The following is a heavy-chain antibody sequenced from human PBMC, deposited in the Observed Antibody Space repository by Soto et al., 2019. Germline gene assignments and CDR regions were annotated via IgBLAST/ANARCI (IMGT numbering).Heavy chain of an antibody. CDR1: GDSLSLYY. D-gene: IGHD1-26*01. CDR3: ARGERKVNWRPYFDT. Sequence: PSETLSLTCTVSGDSLSLYYWSWIRLSPGKGLEWIGYIYSTGSSNQNPSLRDRVAVSADASKNQFYLTLSSMTAADTAVYYCARGERKVNWRPYFDTWGQEIQVTVSS. V-gene: IGHV4-59*01. CDR2: IYSTGSS. J-gene: IGHJ5*02.